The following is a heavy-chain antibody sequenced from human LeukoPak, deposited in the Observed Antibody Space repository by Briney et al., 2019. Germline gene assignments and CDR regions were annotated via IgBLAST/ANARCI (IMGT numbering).Heavy chain of an antibody. D-gene: IGHD5/OR15-5a*01. CDR2: IYHSGIT. Sequence: SETLSLTCTVSDYSISSGYGYYWGWIRQPPGKGLEWIGDIYHSGITYYNHFNSSLKSRVIISIDTSKNQFSLRLTSVTAADTAVYFCATLVSTRYYFDYWGQGTLVTVSS. V-gene: IGHV4-38-2*02. J-gene: IGHJ4*02. CDR3: ATLVSTRYYFDY. CDR1: DYSISSGYGYY.